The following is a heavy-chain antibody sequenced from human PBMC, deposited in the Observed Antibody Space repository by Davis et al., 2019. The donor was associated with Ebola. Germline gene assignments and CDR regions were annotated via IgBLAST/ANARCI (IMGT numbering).Heavy chain of an antibody. CDR3: ARGPNFDWLEYYFDY. CDR2: INLDGREK. Sequence: GESLKISCVVSGFTFSNYWMSWVRQAPGKGLEWVANINLDGREKHYVDSVKGRFTISRDSAKKSLFLQMNSLRVEDTAVYYCARGPNFDWLEYYFDYWGQGTLVTVSS. CDR1: GFTFSNYW. V-gene: IGHV3-7*03. J-gene: IGHJ4*02. D-gene: IGHD3-9*01.